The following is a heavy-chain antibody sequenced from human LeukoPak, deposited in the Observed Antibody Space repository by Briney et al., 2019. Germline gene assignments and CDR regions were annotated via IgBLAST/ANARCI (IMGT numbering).Heavy chain of an antibody. CDR2: IIPIFGTA. Sequence: GASVNVSCKASGGTFSSYAISWVRQAPGQGLEWMGGIIPIFGTANYAQKFQGRVTITADESTSTAYMELSSLRSEDTAVYYCARGSRYYDFWSGYSPVQHWGQGTLVTVSS. CDR1: GGTFSSYA. D-gene: IGHD3-3*01. V-gene: IGHV1-69*13. J-gene: IGHJ1*01. CDR3: ARGSRYYDFWSGYSPVQH.